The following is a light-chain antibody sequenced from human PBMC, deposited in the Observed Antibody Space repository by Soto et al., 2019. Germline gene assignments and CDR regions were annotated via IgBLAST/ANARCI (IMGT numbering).Light chain of an antibody. J-gene: IGKJ1*01. CDR1: QSVLYSSNNKNY. Sequence: DIVMTQSPDSLAVSLGERATINCKSSQSVLYSSNNKNYLAWYQQKPGQPPKLLIYWASTRESGVPDRFSGSGSGTDFTLTISSLQAEDVAVYYCQQYVRSPPSWTFGQGTKVEIK. CDR2: WAS. CDR3: QQYVRSPPSWT. V-gene: IGKV4-1*01.